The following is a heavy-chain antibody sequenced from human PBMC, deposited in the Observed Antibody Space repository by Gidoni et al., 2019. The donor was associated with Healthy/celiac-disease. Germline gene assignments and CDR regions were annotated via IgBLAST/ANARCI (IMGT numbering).Heavy chain of an antibody. CDR2: IYSGGST. CDR3: ARETTYYFDY. Sequence: EVQLVETGGGWIQHGGSLRLCCAASGFTVSSNYMSGVRQAPGKGLEWVSVIYSGGSTYYADSVKVRFTISRDNSKNTLYLQMNSLRAEDTAVYYCARETTYYFDYWGQGTLVTVSS. J-gene: IGHJ4*02. CDR1: GFTVSSNY. V-gene: IGHV3-53*02.